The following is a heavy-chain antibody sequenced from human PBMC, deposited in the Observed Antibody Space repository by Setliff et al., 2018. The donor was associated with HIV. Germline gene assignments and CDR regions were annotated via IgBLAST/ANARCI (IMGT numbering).Heavy chain of an antibody. D-gene: IGHD1-7*01. CDR3: AKFRYANWDYDAFDI. Sequence: GGSLRLSCAASGFTFRLYGMHWVRRAPGKGLEWVASIEFDGKSEYYAESVKGRFTISRDNSKSTVYLQMNSVTPEDPAMYYCAKFRYANWDYDAFDIWGQGTLVTVSS. CDR2: IEFDGKSE. J-gene: IGHJ3*02. CDR1: GFTFRLYG. V-gene: IGHV3-30*02.